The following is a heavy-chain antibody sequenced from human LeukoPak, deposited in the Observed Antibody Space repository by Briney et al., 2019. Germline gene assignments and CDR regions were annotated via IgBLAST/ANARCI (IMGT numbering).Heavy chain of an antibody. D-gene: IGHD6-6*01. CDR1: GFTFSSYG. J-gene: IGHJ4*02. CDR2: ISYDGSNK. Sequence: GGSLRLSCAASGFTFSSYGMHWVRQAPGKGLEWVAVISYDGSNKYYADSVKGRFTISRDNSKNTLYLQMNSLRAEDTAVYYCAKDRYSSSFGYWGQGTLVTVSS. V-gene: IGHV3-30*18. CDR3: AKDRYSSSFGY.